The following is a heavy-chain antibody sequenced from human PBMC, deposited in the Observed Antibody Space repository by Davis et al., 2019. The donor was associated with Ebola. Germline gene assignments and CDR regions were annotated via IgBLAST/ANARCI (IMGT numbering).Heavy chain of an antibody. CDR2: LSSTSAIP. CDR3: ARAGGDCYSHTRCEFAF. V-gene: IGHV3-48*02. CDR1: GFYFGGYS. Sequence: PGGSLRLSCAASGFYFGGYSMNWVRQAPGRGLEWVSYLSSTSAIPSYADSVKGRFTISRDNGMNSPYLQMNNLRDEDTAVYYCARAGGDCYSHTRCEFAFWGQGSLVTVSS. D-gene: IGHD2-21*02. J-gene: IGHJ4*02.